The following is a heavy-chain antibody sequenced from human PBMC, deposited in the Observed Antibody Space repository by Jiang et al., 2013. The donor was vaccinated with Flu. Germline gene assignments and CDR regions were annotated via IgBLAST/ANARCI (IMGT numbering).Heavy chain of an antibody. CDR1: GYTFSSYY. Sequence: KASGYTFSSYYMVWVRQAPGQGLEWMGIINPSGDGTTYAQKFQGRVTMTRDTSTSTVYMEVSSLRSEDTAVYYCARDSSRDYYGSGTYDFWGQGTLVTVSS. CDR3: ARDSSRDYYGSGTYDF. CDR2: INPSGDGT. J-gene: IGHJ4*02. D-gene: IGHD3-10*01. V-gene: IGHV1-46*01.